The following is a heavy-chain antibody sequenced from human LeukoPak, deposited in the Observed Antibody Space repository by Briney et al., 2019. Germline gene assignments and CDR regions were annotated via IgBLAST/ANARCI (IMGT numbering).Heavy chain of an antibody. J-gene: IGHJ3*02. CDR3: ARAWGSPDAFDI. V-gene: IGHV1-69*02. CDR1: GGTFSSYT. CDR2: IIPILGIA. Sequence: SVKVSCKASGGTFSSYTISWVRQAPGQGREWMGRIIPILGIANYAQKFQGRVTITADKSTSTAYMELSSLRSEDTAVYYCARAWGSPDAFDIWGQGTMVTVSS. D-gene: IGHD7-27*01.